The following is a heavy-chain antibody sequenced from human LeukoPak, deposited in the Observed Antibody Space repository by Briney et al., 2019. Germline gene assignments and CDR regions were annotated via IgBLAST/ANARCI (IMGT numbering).Heavy chain of an antibody. CDR3: ARSPDSDRLDY. D-gene: IGHD3-22*01. Sequence: SETLSLTCSVSGGFISRHYWSWIRQPPGKGLEWIGNILNGGKTHYHPSLKSRVTISGDTSKNQFSLKLSSVTAADTAVYYCARSPDSDRLDYWGQGTLVTVSS. V-gene: IGHV4-59*11. J-gene: IGHJ4*02. CDR2: ILNGGKT. CDR1: GGFISRHY.